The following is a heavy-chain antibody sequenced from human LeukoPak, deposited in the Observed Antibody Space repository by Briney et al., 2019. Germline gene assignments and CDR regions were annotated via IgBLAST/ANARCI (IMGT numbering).Heavy chain of an antibody. J-gene: IGHJ4*02. CDR3: AKVNPDTSGYYADDY. V-gene: IGHV3-23*01. Sequence: PGGSLRLSCAASGFTFSSYDMSWVRQAPGKGLEWVAGISGSGGRTDNADSVKGRFTISRDNSKNTLYLQMNSLRAEDTAVYYCAKVNPDTSGYYADDYWGQGTLVTVS. CDR2: ISGSGGRT. CDR1: GFTFSSYD. D-gene: IGHD3-22*01.